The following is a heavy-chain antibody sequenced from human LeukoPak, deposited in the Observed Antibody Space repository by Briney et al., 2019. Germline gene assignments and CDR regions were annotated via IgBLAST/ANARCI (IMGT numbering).Heavy chain of an antibody. J-gene: IGHJ4*02. CDR3: LRDLNWSLDQ. CDR2: ISYDGSNK. D-gene: IGHD1-20*01. CDR1: GFTFSSYA. Sequence: PGRSLRLSCAASGFTFSSYAMHWVRQAPGKGLEWVAVISYDGSNKYYADSVKGRFTISRDNPKNTLYLQMNSLRAEDTAVYYCLRDLNWSLDQWGQGTLVTVSS. V-gene: IGHV3-30*04.